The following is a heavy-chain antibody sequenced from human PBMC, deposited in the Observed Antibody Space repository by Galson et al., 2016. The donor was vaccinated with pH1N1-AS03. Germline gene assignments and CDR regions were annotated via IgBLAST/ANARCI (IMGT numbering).Heavy chain of an antibody. D-gene: IGHD3-9*01. J-gene: IGHJ4*02. V-gene: IGHV4-59*01. CDR1: GGSTSSYY. CDR3: ARGAYDILTGYYNSAPFDY. Sequence: LSLTCAVSGGSTSSYYWSWVRQPPGKGLEWIGYVYYNGITNYNLSLKSRVTISIDTSKNQFSLKLSSVTAADTAVYYCARGAYDILTGYYNSAPFDYWGRGTLITVSS. CDR2: VYYNGIT.